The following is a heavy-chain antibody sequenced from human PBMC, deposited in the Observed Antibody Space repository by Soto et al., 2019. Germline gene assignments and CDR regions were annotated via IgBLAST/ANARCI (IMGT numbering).Heavy chain of an antibody. J-gene: IGHJ6*02. CDR3: AREILSPDFFCHGMDV. D-gene: IGHD2-15*01. CDR1: GYTFTSYG. V-gene: IGHV1-18*04. Sequence: QGQLVQSGAEVKKPGASVKVSCKASGYTFTSYGISWVRQAPGQGLEWMGWISAKKGNTTYAQKLQGRFARTRVISRSTAYRTLRSLRSDDTGVNCCAREILSPDFFCHGMDVWGEETTVTVSS. CDR2: ISAKKGNT.